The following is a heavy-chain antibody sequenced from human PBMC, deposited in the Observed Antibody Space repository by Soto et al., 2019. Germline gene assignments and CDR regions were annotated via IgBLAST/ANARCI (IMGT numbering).Heavy chain of an antibody. CDR1: GGTFSSYA. CDR2: IIPIFGTA. J-gene: IGHJ4*02. Sequence: SVKVSCKASGGTFSSYAISWVRQAPGQGLEWMGGIIPIFGTANYAQKFQGSVTITADESTSTAYMELSSLRSEDTAVYYCARSRTSYYYDSSGSKTPEYWGQGTLVTVSS. CDR3: ARSRTSYYYDSSGSKTPEY. D-gene: IGHD3-22*01. V-gene: IGHV1-69*13.